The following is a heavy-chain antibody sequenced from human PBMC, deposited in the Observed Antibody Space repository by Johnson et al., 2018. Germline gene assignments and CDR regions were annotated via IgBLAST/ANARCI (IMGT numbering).Heavy chain of an antibody. J-gene: IGHJ6*03. CDR3: AKSSSGWYTYYYYMDV. CDR2: ISYDGSNK. Sequence: QVQLVQSGGGVVQPGRSLRLSCAASGFTFSSYGMHWVRQAPGKGLEWVAVISYDGSNKYYADSVKGRFTISRDNSKNTLYLQMNSLRAEDTAVYYCAKSSSGWYTYYYYMDVWGKGTTVTVSS. V-gene: IGHV3-30*18. CDR1: GFTFSSYG. D-gene: IGHD6-19*01.